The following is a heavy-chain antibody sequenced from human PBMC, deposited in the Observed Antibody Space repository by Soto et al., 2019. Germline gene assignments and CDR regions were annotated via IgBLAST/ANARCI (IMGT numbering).Heavy chain of an antibody. CDR2: TNAGNGNT. D-gene: IGHD3-22*01. CDR1: GDTFTSYG. J-gene: IGHJ6*02. CDR3: GRDSKWDDTSVGMDV. V-gene: IGHV1-18*01. Sequence: VSVKVSCKAPGDTFTSYGISWVRQAPGQRLEWMGWTNAGNGNTNYSQKFQGRVTITRDTSASTAYMELSSLRSEDTSVYYCGRDSKWDDTSVGMDVWGQGTKVTVSS.